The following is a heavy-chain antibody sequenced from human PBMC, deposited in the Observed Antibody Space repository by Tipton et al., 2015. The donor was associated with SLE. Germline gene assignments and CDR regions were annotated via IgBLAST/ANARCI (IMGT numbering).Heavy chain of an antibody. CDR1: GGSISSYY. Sequence: TLSLTCTVSGGSISSYYWSWIRQPPGKGLEWIGYIYTSGNNDYNPSLKSRVTISVDTSKNQLSLKLNSVTAADTTVYYCATSIAVAGDAFDVWGQGTMVTVSS. J-gene: IGHJ3*01. D-gene: IGHD6-13*01. CDR3: ATSIAVAGDAFDV. V-gene: IGHV4-4*08. CDR2: IYTSGNN.